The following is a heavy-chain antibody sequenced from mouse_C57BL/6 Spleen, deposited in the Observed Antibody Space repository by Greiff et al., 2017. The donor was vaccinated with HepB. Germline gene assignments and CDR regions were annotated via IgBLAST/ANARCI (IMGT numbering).Heavy chain of an antibody. CDR3: AREGYYDYDKDWFAY. D-gene: IGHD2-4*01. V-gene: IGHV1-64*01. CDR2: IHPNSGST. CDR1: GYTFTSYW. Sequence: QVQLKQPGAELVKPGASVKLSCKASGYTFTSYWMHWVKQRPGQGLEWIGMIHPNSGSTNYNEKFKSKATLTVDKSSSTAYMQLSSLTSEDSAVYYCAREGYYDYDKDWFAYWGQGTLVTVSA. J-gene: IGHJ3*01.